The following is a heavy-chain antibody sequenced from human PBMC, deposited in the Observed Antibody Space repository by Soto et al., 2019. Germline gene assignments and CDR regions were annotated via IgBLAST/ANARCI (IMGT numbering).Heavy chain of an antibody. Sequence: QVQLQESGPGLVKPSGTLSLTCAVSGGSISSSNWWSWVRQPPGKGLEWIGEIYHSGSTNYNPSLKSRVTRSVDKSKNQFSLKLGSVPAAATAVYSCARGPGYSSSWQGVFGYWGQGTLVTVSS. J-gene: IGHJ4*02. CDR3: ARGPGYSSSWQGVFGY. CDR1: GGSISSSNW. D-gene: IGHD6-13*01. CDR2: IYHSGST. V-gene: IGHV4-4*02.